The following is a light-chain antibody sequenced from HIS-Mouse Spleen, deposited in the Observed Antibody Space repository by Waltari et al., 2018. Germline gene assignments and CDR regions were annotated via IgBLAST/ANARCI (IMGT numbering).Light chain of an antibody. CDR3: SSYTSSSTV. CDR1: SSYVVRYNL. CDR2: EVS. Sequence: QSALTQPPSGSGSPGQSVTISCTGTSSYVVRYNLVSCYQPPPGTSPKLMLYEVSNRPSGVPDRFSGSKSGNTASLTISGLQAEDEADYYCSSYTSSSTVFGTGTKVTVL. J-gene: IGLJ1*01. V-gene: IGLV2-18*02.